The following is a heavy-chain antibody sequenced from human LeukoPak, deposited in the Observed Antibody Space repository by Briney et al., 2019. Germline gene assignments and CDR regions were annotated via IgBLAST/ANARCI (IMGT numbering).Heavy chain of an antibody. CDR2: IYPGDSDT. D-gene: IGHD4-17*01. CDR3: ARRGDYGDYGTDYYFDY. V-gene: IGHV5-51*01. CDR1: GYSFTSYW. Sequence: GESLKISCKGSGYSFTSYWIGWVRQMPGKGLEWMGIIYPGDSDTRCSPSFQGQVTISADKSISTAYLQWSSLKASDTAMYYCARRGDYGDYGTDYYFDYWGQGTLVTVSS. J-gene: IGHJ4*02.